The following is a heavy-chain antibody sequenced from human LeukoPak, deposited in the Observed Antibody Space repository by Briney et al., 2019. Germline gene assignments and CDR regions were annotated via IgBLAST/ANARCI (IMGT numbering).Heavy chain of an antibody. CDR3: TTRSRRQLGLDY. J-gene: IGHJ4*02. Sequence: GGSLRLSCAASGFTFSNAWMSWVRQAPGKGLEWVGRIKSKTDGGTTDYAALVKGRSTISRDDSKNTLYLQMNSLKTEDTAVYYCTTRSRRQLGLDYWGQGTLVTVSS. V-gene: IGHV3-15*01. CDR2: IKSKTDGGTT. CDR1: GFTFSNAW. D-gene: IGHD6-13*01.